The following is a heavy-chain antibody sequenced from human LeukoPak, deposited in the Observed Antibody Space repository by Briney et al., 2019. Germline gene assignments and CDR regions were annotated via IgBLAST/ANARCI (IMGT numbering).Heavy chain of an antibody. CDR3: SRLRGYSYGYADY. D-gene: IGHD5-18*01. CDR1: GFTFSSYS. V-gene: IGHV3-48*04. Sequence: GGSLRLSCAASGFTFSSYSMNWVRQAPGKGLEWVSYISSSGSTIDYADSAKGRFTISRDNAKNSLYLQMNSLRAEDTAVYYCSRLRGYSYGYADYWGQGTLVTVSS. J-gene: IGHJ4*02. CDR2: ISSSGSTI.